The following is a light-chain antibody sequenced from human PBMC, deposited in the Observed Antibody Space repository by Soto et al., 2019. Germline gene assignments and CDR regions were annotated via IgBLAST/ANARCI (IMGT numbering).Light chain of an antibody. CDR1: QSISYN. CDR3: QQRGDWPLYT. Sequence: EIVLTQSPATLSLSPGERATLSCRASQSISYNLAWDQQKPGQAPRLLIYDASNRATGVPARFSGSGSGTDFTLSISSLEPEDFAVYYCQQRGDWPLYTFGQGSRLEIK. CDR2: DAS. J-gene: IGKJ2*01. V-gene: IGKV3-11*01.